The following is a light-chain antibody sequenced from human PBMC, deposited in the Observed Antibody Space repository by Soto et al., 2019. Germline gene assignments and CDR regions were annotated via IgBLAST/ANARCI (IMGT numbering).Light chain of an antibody. J-gene: IGLJ3*02. CDR1: SSDLGGLNY. Sequence: QSVLTQPASVSGSPGQSITIPCSGRSSDLGGLNYVSWYQQHPGKVPKLIIYKVDNRPSGISDRFSASKSGNTASLTISGLQAEDEADYYCSSYTSDSPWVFGGGTKLTVL. V-gene: IGLV2-14*01. CDR2: KVD. CDR3: SSYTSDSPWV.